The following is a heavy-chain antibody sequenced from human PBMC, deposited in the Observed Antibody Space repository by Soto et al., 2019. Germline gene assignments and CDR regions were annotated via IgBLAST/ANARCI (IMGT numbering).Heavy chain of an antibody. CDR2: ISYDGSNK. Sequence: QVQLVESGGGVVQPGRSLRLSCAASGFTFSSYGMHWVRQAPGKGLEWVAVISYDGSNKYYADSVKGRFTISRVNSKNTLDLQMNSLRAEDTAVYYCAKDIVGPIDYWGQGTLVTVSS. CDR1: GFTFSSYG. CDR3: AKDIVGPIDY. D-gene: IGHD1-26*01. V-gene: IGHV3-30*18. J-gene: IGHJ4*02.